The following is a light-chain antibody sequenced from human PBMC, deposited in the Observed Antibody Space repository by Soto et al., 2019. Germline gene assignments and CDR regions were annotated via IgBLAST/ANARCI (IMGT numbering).Light chain of an antibody. CDR2: EVS. CDR1: SSDVGGYNY. J-gene: IGLJ1*01. Sequence: SALTPPASFSGSPGQSITISCPGPSSDVGGYNYVSWYQQHPGKAPKLMIYEVSNRPSGVSIRFSGFKSGNTASLTISGLQAEDEADYYCTSYTSSSTRVFGTGTKGTVI. V-gene: IGLV2-14*01. CDR3: TSYTSSSTRV.